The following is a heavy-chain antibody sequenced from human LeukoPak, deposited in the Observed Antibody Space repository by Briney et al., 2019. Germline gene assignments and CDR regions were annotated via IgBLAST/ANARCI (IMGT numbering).Heavy chain of an antibody. V-gene: IGHV3-23*01. Sequence: GGSLRLSCAVSGITLSNYGMSWVRQAPGKGLEWVAGISGSGGGTVYADSVKGRFTISRDNRKNTLYLQMNSLRADDTAVYFCAKRGVVIRVILVGFHKEAYYFDAWGQGALVTVPP. D-gene: IGHD3-22*01. CDR1: GITLSNYG. CDR3: AKRGVVIRVILVGFHKEAYYFDA. CDR2: ISGSGGGT. J-gene: IGHJ4*02.